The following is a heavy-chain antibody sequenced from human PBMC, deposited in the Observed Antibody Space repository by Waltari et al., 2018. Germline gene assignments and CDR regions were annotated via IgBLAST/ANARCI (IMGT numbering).Heavy chain of an antibody. CDR2: VSHGGTA. CDR1: GGSLGDYI. D-gene: IGHD3-3*01. Sequence: QVLLQQWGAGLLKPSETLSLTCDISGGSLGDYIWTWIRQPPGKGLEWLGQVSHGGTARSNLSVKSRVTLSLDTAQRHFSLRLQSVTAADTAVYYCARGRNYDSTLGRNDSSHSGLDVWGQGSAVTVSS. CDR3: ARGRNYDSTLGRNDSSHSGLDV. V-gene: IGHV4-34*02. J-gene: IGHJ6*01.